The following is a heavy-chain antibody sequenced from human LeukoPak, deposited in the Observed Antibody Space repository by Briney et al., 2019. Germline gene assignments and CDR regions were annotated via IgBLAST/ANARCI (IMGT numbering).Heavy chain of an antibody. CDR3: ARGAEYSYGDYGGY. Sequence: TGGSLRLSCAASGFTFSGYSMNWVRQAPGKGLEWVSYISSSSSNIYHADSVKGRLTISRDNAKNSLYLQMNSLRAEDTAVYYCARGAEYSYGDYGGYWGQGTLVTVSS. V-gene: IGHV3-48*04. CDR1: GFTFSGYS. D-gene: IGHD4-17*01. CDR2: ISSSSSNI. J-gene: IGHJ4*02.